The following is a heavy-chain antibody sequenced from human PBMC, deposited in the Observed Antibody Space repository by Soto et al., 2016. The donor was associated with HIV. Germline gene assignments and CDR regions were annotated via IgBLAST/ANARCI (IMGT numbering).Heavy chain of an antibody. CDR3: ARGEMELRSRTASYYGMDV. CDR1: GGTFSSYA. D-gene: IGHD3-10*01. J-gene: IGHJ6*02. CDR2: IIPIFGTA. V-gene: IGHV1-69*13. Sequence: QVQLVQSGAEVKKPGSSVKVSCKASGGTFSSYAISWVRQAPGQGALSGWEGIIPIFGTANYAQKFQGRVTITADESTSTVYMELRSLRSEDTAVYYCARGEMELRSRTASYYGMDVWGQGTTVIVSS.